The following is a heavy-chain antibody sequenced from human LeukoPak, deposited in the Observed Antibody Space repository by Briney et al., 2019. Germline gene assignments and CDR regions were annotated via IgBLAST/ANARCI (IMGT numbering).Heavy chain of an antibody. CDR3: ARHASYYYGMDV. J-gene: IGHJ6*02. CDR2: IFYSGST. Sequence: SETLSLTCTVSGGSMSRYYWSWIRQPPGKGLEWIGYIFYSGSTNYNPSLKSRVTISVDTSKNQFSLKLSSVTAADTAVYYCARHASYYYGMDVWSQGTTVTVSS. CDR1: GGSMSRYY. V-gene: IGHV4-59*08.